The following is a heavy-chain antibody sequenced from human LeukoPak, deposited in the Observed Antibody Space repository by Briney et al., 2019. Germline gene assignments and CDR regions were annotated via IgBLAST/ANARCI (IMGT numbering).Heavy chain of an antibody. V-gene: IGHV4-30-2*01. Sequence: SETLSLTCTVSGGSISSGGYYWSWIRQPPGKGLEWSGYVYHSGSTYYNPSLKSRVTISVDRSKNQFSLKLSSVTAADTAVYYCAREPHYYDSSGYSSGRAFDIWGQGTMVTVSS. CDR1: GGSISSGGYY. D-gene: IGHD3-22*01. J-gene: IGHJ3*02. CDR2: VYHSGST. CDR3: AREPHYYDSSGYSSGRAFDI.